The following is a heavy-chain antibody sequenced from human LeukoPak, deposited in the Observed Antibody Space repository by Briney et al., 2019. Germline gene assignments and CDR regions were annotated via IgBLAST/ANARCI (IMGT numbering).Heavy chain of an antibody. CDR3: AREVAGWLLLSELSDY. Sequence: SETLSLTCTVSGGSISSSSYYWGWIRQPPGKGLEWIGSIYYSGSTYYNPSLKSRVTISVDTSKNQFSLKLSSVTAADTAVYYCAREVAGWLLLSELSDYWGQGTLVTVSS. J-gene: IGHJ4*02. CDR1: GGSISSSSYY. V-gene: IGHV4-39*07. D-gene: IGHD5-12*01. CDR2: IYYSGST.